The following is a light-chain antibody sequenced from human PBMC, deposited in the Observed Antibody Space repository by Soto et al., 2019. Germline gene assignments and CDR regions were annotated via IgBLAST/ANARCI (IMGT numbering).Light chain of an antibody. CDR1: SSDVGSYNY. CDR2: DVS. CDR3: SSYTTSSTHGV. J-gene: IGLJ3*02. Sequence: QSVLTQPASVSGSPGQSITISCTGTSSDVGSYNYVSWYQQYPGKAPKLKIYDVSNRPSRISYRFSGSKSGNTASLTLSGLQAEDEADYYCSSYTTSSTHGVFGGGTKLTVL. V-gene: IGLV2-14*01.